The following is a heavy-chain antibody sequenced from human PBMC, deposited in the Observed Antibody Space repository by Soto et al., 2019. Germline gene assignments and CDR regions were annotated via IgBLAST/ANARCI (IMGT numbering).Heavy chain of an antibody. D-gene: IGHD5-12*01. CDR1: GGSISSGDYY. V-gene: IGHV4-30-4*01. CDR3: ARAYYSGYDSRGYYGMDV. CDR2: IYYSGST. J-gene: IGHJ6*02. Sequence: SETLSLTCTVSGGSISSGDYYWSWIRQPPGKGLEWIGYIYYSGSTYYNPSLKSRVTISVDTSKNQFSLKLSSVTAADTAVYYCARAYYSGYDSRGYYGMDVWGQGTTVTVSS.